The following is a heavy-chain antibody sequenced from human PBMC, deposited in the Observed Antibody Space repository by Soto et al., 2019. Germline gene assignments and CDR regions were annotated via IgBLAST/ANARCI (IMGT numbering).Heavy chain of an antibody. D-gene: IGHD2-21*02. CDR1: GYIFTSYY. J-gene: IGHJ6*02. Sequence: GPVKVSCKASGYIFTSYYMHCVRQAPGQGLEWMGLINPSGGSTTYAQNCQGRVTLTSDTSTSTVYMELSSLRSEDTAVYYCARGAVVTTIYYYYDMDVWGQGTTVTVSS. CDR2: INPSGGST. V-gene: IGHV1-46*01. CDR3: ARGAVVTTIYYYYDMDV.